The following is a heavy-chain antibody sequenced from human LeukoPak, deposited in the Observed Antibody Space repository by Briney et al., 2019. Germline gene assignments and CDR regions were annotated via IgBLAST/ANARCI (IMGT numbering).Heavy chain of an antibody. CDR1: GGSISSNSYY. V-gene: IGHV4-39*07. J-gene: IGHJ6*03. D-gene: IGHD6-13*01. Sequence: SETLSLTCTVSGGSISSNSYYWGWIRQPPGKGLEWIGRTYYSGSTNYNPSLKSRVTISVDTSKNQFSLKLSSVTAADTAVYYCARGISSSWYGSDYYYYYYMDVWGKGTTVTVSS. CDR3: ARGISSSWYGSDYYYYYYMDV. CDR2: TYYSGST.